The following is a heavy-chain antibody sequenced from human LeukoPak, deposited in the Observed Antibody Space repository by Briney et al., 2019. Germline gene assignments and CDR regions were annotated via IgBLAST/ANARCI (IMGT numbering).Heavy chain of an antibody. CDR3: ARDRAATQVWVELDP. CDR2: IYADGNT. Sequence: GGSLRLSCAASGFNVGSNYMNWVRQAPGKGLEWVSLIYADGNTFYADSVKGRFKISRDNSKNTLYLQKNSLRVEDTAVYYCARDRAATQVWVELDPWGQGTLVTVSS. D-gene: IGHD5-18*01. CDR1: GFNVGSNY. V-gene: IGHV3-53*05. J-gene: IGHJ5*02.